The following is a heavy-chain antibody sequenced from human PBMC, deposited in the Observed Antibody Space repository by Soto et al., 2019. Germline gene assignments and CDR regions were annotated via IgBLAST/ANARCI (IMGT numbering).Heavy chain of an antibody. J-gene: IGHJ4*02. V-gene: IGHV3-21*01. CDR2: ISSSSSYI. CDR1: GFTFSSYS. D-gene: IGHD6-13*01. CDR3: ARDRGIAAAGRLYYFDY. Sequence: EVQLVESGGGLVKPGGSLRLSCAASGFTFSSYSMNWVRQAPGKGLEWVSSISSSSSYIYYADSVKGRFTISRDNAKNSLYLQMNSLRAEDTAVYYCARDRGIAAAGRLYYFDYWGQGTLVTVSS.